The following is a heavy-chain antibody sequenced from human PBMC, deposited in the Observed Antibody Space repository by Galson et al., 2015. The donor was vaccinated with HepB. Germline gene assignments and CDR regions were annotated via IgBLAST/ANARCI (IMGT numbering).Heavy chain of an antibody. J-gene: IGHJ4*02. D-gene: IGHD3-22*01. CDR1: GFTFTSSA. V-gene: IGHV1-58*01. Sequence: SVKVSCKASGFTFTSSAVQWVRQARGQRLEWIGWIVVGSGNTNYAQKFQERVTITRDMSTSTAYMELSSLRSEDTAVYYCAAVRDRYYYDSSGYYQPMFPEAYWGQGTLVTVSS. CDR3: AAVRDRYYYDSSGYYQPMFPEAY. CDR2: IVVGSGNT.